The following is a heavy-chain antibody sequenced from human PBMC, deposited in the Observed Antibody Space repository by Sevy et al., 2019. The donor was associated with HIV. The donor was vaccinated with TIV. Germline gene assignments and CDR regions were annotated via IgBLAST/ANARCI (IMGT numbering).Heavy chain of an antibody. D-gene: IGHD3-22*01. V-gene: IGHV3-23*01. CDR2: ISGGDDST. J-gene: IGHJ2*01. Sequence: GGSLRLSCAASGFIFSDYAMSWVRQAPGKGLEWVSSISGGDDSTYYADSVKGRFTVSRDNSKNTLYLQMNTLRAEDMALYYCAQFGDYYDSGGYYWYFDFWGRGTLVTVSS. CDR1: GFIFSDYA. CDR3: AQFGDYYDSGGYYWYFDF.